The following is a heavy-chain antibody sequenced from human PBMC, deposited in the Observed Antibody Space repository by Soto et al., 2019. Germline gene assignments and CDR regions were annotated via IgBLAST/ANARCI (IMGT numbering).Heavy chain of an antibody. CDR1: GYTFTSYG. J-gene: IGHJ3*02. CDR2: ISAYNGNT. V-gene: IGHV1-18*01. CDR3: ARDQLRYFDGPDTYNAFDI. Sequence: ASVKVSCKASGYTFTSYGISWVRQAPGQGLEWMGWISAYNGNTNYAQKLQGRVTMTTDTSTSTAYMELRSLRSDDTAVYYCARDQLRYFDGPDTYNAFDIWGQGTMVTVSS. D-gene: IGHD3-9*01.